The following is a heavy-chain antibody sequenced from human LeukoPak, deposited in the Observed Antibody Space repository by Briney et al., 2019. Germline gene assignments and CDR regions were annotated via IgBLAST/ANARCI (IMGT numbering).Heavy chain of an antibody. J-gene: IGHJ6*02. Sequence: GGSLRLSCAASRFTFSSHWMTWVRQAPGKGLEWVANIKQDGSEKYYVDSVKGRFTISRDNAKNPLYLQMNSLRAEDTAMYYCAFTAAHYYYYGMDVWGQGTTVTVSS. CDR3: AFTAAHYYYYGMDV. V-gene: IGHV3-7*01. CDR1: RFTFSSHW. CDR2: IKQDGSEK. D-gene: IGHD6-13*01.